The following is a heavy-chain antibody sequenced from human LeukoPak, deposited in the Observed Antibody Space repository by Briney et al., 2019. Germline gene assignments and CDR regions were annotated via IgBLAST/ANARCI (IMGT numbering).Heavy chain of an antibody. V-gene: IGHV3-33*01. J-gene: IGHJ4*02. D-gene: IGHD1-26*01. CDR2: IWYDGSNK. Sequence: GGSLRLSCAASGFTFSSYGMHWVRQAPGKGLEWVAVIWYDGSNKYYADSVKGRFTISRDNSKNTLYLQMNSLRAEDTAVYYCARARSYKRGIDYWGQGTLVTVSS. CDR3: ARARSYKRGIDY. CDR1: GFTFSSYG.